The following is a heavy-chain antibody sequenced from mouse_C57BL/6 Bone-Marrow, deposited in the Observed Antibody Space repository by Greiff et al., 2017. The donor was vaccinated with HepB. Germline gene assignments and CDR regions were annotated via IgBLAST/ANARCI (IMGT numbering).Heavy chain of an antibody. V-gene: IGHV1-26*01. Sequence: VQLQQSGPELVKPGASVKISCKASGYTFTDYYMNWVKQSHGKSLEWIGDINPNNGGTSYNQKFKGKATLTVDKSSSTAYMELRSLTSEDSAVYYCAIRRGDYGGQGTVVTVSS. J-gene: IGHJ4*01. CDR1: GYTFTDYY. D-gene: IGHD2-12*01. CDR3: AIRRGDY. CDR2: INPNNGGT.